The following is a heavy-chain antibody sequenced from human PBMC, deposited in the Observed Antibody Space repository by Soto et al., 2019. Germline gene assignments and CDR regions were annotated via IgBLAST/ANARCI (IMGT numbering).Heavy chain of an antibody. D-gene: IGHD3-22*01. J-gene: IGHJ4*01. CDR2: ISRSSSFI. CDR3: VSGRGYYDSYAEVYSLDI. Sequence: GGSLRLSCEASGFNFSNFEMNWVRQAPGKGLEWLSYISRSSSFIYSTDSVKGRFTISRDNAKMSLYLQMNNLRAEDTAVYYCVSGRGYYDSYAEVYSLDIWGQGTLVTVSS. V-gene: IGHV3-48*03. CDR1: GFNFSNFE.